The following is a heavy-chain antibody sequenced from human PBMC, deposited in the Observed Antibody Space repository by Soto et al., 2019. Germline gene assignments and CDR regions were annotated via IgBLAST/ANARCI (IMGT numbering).Heavy chain of an antibody. J-gene: IGHJ4*02. Sequence: PSETLSLTCTVSGGSMSSGDYYWSWIRQPPGKGLEWIGYIYYSGSTYYTPSLKRRVTIPVDTSKNQFSLKLSSVTAADTAVYYCARVRDFWSGYYIDYWGQGTLVTVSS. CDR3: ARVRDFWSGYYIDY. D-gene: IGHD3-3*01. CDR2: IYYSGST. CDR1: GGSMSSGDYY. V-gene: IGHV4-30-4*01.